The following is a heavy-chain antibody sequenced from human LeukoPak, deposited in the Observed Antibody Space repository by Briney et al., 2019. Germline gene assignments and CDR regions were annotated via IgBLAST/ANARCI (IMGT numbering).Heavy chain of an antibody. D-gene: IGHD2-2*01. CDR1: GGSFSGYY. Sequence: SETLSLTCAVYGGSFSGYYWSWIRQPPGKGLEWIGEINHSGSTNYNPSLKSRVTISVDTSKNQFSLKLSSVTAADTAVYYCARAPQTIVVVPAAKGGSWFDPWGQGTLVTVSS. CDR3: ARAPQTIVVVPAAKGGSWFDP. J-gene: IGHJ5*02. CDR2: INHSGST. V-gene: IGHV4-34*01.